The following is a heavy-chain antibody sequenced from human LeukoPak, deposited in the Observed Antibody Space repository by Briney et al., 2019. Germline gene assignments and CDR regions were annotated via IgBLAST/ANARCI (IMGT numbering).Heavy chain of an antibody. CDR1: GYSFTGYN. Sequence: ASVKVSCKASGYSFTGYNIHWVRQAPGQGLGWMGWMIPNSGDTNTAQEFQGRVAMTRDTSINTAYMELTGLRSDDTAIYYCARADSGTYSINYWGQGTLVTVFS. CDR2: MIPNSGDT. CDR3: ARADSGTYSINY. D-gene: IGHD1-26*01. V-gene: IGHV1-2*02. J-gene: IGHJ4*02.